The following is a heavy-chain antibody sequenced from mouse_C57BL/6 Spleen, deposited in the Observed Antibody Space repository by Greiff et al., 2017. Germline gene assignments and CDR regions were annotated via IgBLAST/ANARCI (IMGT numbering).Heavy chain of an antibody. D-gene: IGHD3-2*02. V-gene: IGHV1-69*01. CDR1: GYTFTSYW. Sequence: VQLQQPGAELVMPGASVKLSCKASGYTFTSYWMHWVKQRPGQGLEWIGEIDPSDSYTNYNQKFKGKSTLTVDKSSSTAYMQLSSLTSEDSAVYYCARRGSGYGYFDYWGQGTTRTVSS. CDR2: IDPSDSYT. CDR3: ARRGSGYGYFDY. J-gene: IGHJ2*01.